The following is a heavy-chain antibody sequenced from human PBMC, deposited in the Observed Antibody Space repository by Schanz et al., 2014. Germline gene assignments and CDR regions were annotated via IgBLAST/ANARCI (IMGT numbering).Heavy chain of an antibody. J-gene: IGHJ6*02. CDR2: IYYSGST. V-gene: IGHV4-59*01. CDR1: GDFISGSY. D-gene: IGHD3-9*01. Sequence: QVQLQESGPGLVKPSETLSLTCTVSGDFISGSYWSWIRQPPGKGLEWIGYIYYSGSTDYNPSLKSRVTMSVDTSKNQFSLKLSSVTAADTAVYYCARARFTGYYMDVWGQGTAVTVSS. CDR3: ARARFTGYYMDV.